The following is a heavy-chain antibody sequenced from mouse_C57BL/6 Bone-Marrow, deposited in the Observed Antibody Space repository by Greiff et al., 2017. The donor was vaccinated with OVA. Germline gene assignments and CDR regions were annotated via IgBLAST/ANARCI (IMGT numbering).Heavy chain of an antibody. CDR3: TRVDGYYLWWYFDV. D-gene: IGHD2-3*01. Sequence: QVQLKESGAELVRPGASVTLSCKASGYTFTDYEMHWVKQTPVHGLEWIGDIDPETGGTAYNQKFKGKAILTADKSSSTAYMELRSLTSEDSSVYSCTRVDGYYLWWYFDVWGTGTTVTVSS. CDR2: IDPETGGT. V-gene: IGHV1-15*01. J-gene: IGHJ1*03. CDR1: GYTFTDYE.